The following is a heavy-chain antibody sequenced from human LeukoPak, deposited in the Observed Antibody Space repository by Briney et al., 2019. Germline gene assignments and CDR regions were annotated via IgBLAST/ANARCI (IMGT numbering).Heavy chain of an antibody. J-gene: IGHJ4*02. D-gene: IGHD1-26*01. CDR3: ARDGGSYFGGKFDY. CDR1: GFTFSSYS. V-gene: IGHV3-21*01. CDR2: ISSSSSYI. Sequence: GGSLRLSCAASGFTFSSYSMNWVRQAPGKGLEWVSSISSSSSYIYYADSVKGRFTISRDNAKNSLYLQMNSLRAEDTAVYYCARDGGSYFGGKFDYWGQGTLVTVSS.